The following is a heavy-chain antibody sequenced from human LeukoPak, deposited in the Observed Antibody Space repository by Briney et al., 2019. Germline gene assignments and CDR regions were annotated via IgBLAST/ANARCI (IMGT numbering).Heavy chain of an antibody. CDR3: ARSRAPYSGSYYGEFDY. CDR2: INAGNGNT. V-gene: IGHV1-3*01. D-gene: IGHD1-26*01. CDR1: GYTFTSYA. Sequence: GASVKVSCKASGYTFTSYAMHWVRQAPGQRLEWMGWINAGNGNTKYSQKFQGRVTITRDTSASTAYKELSSLRSEDTAVYYCARSRAPYSGSYYGEFDYWGQGTLVTVSS. J-gene: IGHJ4*02.